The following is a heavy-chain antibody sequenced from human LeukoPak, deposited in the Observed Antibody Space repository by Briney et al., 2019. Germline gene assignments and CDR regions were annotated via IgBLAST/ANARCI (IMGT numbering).Heavy chain of an antibody. CDR1: GFTFDDYT. V-gene: IGHV3-43*01. CDR2: ISWDGGST. CDR3: AKDGDRYSSSWHPSNWFDP. J-gene: IGHJ5*02. Sequence: GGSLRLSCAASGFTFDDYTMHWVRQAPGKGLEWVSLISWDGGSTYYADSVKGRFTISRDNSKNSLYLQMNSLRTEDTALYYCAKDGDRYSSSWHPSNWFDPWGQGTLVTVSS. D-gene: IGHD6-13*01.